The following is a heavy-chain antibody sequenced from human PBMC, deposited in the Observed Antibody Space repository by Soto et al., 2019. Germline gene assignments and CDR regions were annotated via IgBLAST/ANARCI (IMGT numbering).Heavy chain of an antibody. CDR1: DYTFASYG. CDR2: ISAYSGDI. V-gene: IGHV1-18*01. D-gene: IGHD3-9*01. CDR3: ARDVDERLTGYYIPFDY. J-gene: IGHJ4*02. Sequence: ASVKVSCKASDYTFASYGVSWVRQAPGRGLEWMGWISAYSGDIKYAQNFQGRVTLTTDTSTSTAYMELRSLRSDDTAVYYCARDVDERLTGYYIPFDYWGQGTQVTVSS.